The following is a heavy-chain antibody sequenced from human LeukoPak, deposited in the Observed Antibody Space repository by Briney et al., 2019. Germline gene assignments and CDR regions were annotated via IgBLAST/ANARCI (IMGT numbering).Heavy chain of an antibody. V-gene: IGHV3-7*01. CDR3: ARDRGYSTFDN. CDR1: GFPFSNYW. D-gene: IGHD4-23*01. CDR2: MKENGGEI. Sequence: GGSLRLSCAASGFPFSNYWISWVRQTPGKGLEWVANMKENGGEINYVDSVKGRFTISRHNAKNSLYLHMNSLRVDDTAVYYCARDRGYSTFDNWGQGTLVTVSS. J-gene: IGHJ5*02.